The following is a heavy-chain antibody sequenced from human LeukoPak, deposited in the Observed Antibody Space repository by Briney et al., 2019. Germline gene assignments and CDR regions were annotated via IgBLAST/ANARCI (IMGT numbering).Heavy chain of an antibody. J-gene: IGHJ4*02. D-gene: IGHD3-22*01. Sequence: GGSLRLSCAASGFTFSDYYMSWIRQAPGKGLEWVSYISSSGSTIYYADSVKGRFTISRDNSKNTLYLQMNSLRAEDTAVYYCAKGEYYYDSSGYPDHWGQGTLVTVSS. CDR1: GFTFSDYY. V-gene: IGHV3-11*04. CDR3: AKGEYYYDSSGYPDH. CDR2: ISSSGSTI.